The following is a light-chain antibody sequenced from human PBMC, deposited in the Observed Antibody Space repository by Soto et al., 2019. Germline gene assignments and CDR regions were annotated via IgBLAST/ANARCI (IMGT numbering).Light chain of an antibody. V-gene: IGKV1-5*01. CDR1: QSVTDW. J-gene: IGKJ2*02. CDR3: QQDYRHCT. Sequence: DIQLTQSPSTLSSSVGDRVTITCRASQSVTDWLAWYQQKPGKAPKLLIYDASSLQSGVPSRFSGSGSGTEFSLTISSLQPDDFATYCCQQDYRHCTFGQGTKVEIK. CDR2: DAS.